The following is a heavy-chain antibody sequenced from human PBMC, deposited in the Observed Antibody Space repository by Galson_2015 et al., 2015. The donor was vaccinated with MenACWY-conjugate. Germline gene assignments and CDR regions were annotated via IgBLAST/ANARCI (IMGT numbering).Heavy chain of an antibody. V-gene: IGHV3-23*01. CDR2: ITASGDDT. CDR1: GFAFASYA. Sequence: SLRLSCAASGFAFASYAMTWVRQAPGKGLQWVSSITASGDDTTYADSVKGRLTISRDNSKNMLYLQLNSLRAEVTAIYFRAKVKWMQLWSTYDYWGQGTLVTVSS. J-gene: IGHJ4*02. CDR3: AKVKWMQLWSTYDY. D-gene: IGHD5-18*01.